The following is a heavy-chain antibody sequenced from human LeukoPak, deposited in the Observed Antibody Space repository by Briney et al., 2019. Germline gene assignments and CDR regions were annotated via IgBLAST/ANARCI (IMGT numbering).Heavy chain of an antibody. CDR2: ISYDGSNK. Sequence: GGSLRLSCAASGFTFSSYGMHWLRQAPGKGLEWVAVISYDGSNKYYADSVKGRFTISRDNSKNTLYLQMNSLRAEDTAVYYCAKYSSSSNDYYGMDVWGPGTTVTVSS. V-gene: IGHV3-30*18. J-gene: IGHJ6*02. D-gene: IGHD6-6*01. CDR1: GFTFSSYG. CDR3: AKYSSSSNDYYGMDV.